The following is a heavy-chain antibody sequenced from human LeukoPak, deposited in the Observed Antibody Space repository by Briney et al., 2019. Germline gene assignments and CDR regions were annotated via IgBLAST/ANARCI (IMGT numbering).Heavy chain of an antibody. V-gene: IGHV1-69*02. CDR2: IIPILGIA. D-gene: IGHD2-2*03. J-gene: IGHJ5*02. CDR1: GGTFSSYT. CDR3: ARAARPGYCSSTSCYFPFDP. Sequence: SVKVSCKASGGTFSSYTISWVRQAPGQGLEWMGRIIPILGIANYAQKFQGRVTITAHKSTSTAYMELSSLRSEDTAVYYCARAARPGYCSSTSCYFPFDPWGQGTLVTVSS.